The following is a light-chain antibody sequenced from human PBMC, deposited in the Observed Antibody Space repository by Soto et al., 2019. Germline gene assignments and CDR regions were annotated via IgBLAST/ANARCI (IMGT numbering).Light chain of an antibody. J-gene: IGLJ3*02. V-gene: IGLV2-14*01. CDR3: SAYTSSSTPV. CDR2: DVS. CDR1: SSDVGGYNY. Sequence: QSVLTQPASVSGSPGQSITISCTGISSDVGGYNYVSWYQQYPGKAPKFMIYDVSTRPSGVSNRFSGSKSGNTASLTISGLQAEDEADYYCSAYTSSSTPVFGGGTKVTVL.